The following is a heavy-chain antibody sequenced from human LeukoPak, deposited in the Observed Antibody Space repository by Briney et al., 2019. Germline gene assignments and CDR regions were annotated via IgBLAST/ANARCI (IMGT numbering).Heavy chain of an antibody. CDR2: ISAYNGNT. D-gene: IGHD3-3*01. J-gene: IGHJ4*02. CDR3: ARDGRFLEWLPQNFDY. V-gene: IGHV1-18*01. CDR1: GYTFTSYG. Sequence: ASVKVSCKASGYTFTSYGISWVRQAPGQGLEWMGWISAYNGNTNYAQKLQGRATMTTDTSTSAAYMELRSLRSDDTAVYYCARDGRFLEWLPQNFDYWGQGTLVTVSS.